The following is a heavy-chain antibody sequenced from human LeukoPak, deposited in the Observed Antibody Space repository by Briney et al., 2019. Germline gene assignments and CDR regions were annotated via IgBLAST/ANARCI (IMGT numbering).Heavy chain of an antibody. D-gene: IGHD5-18*01. V-gene: IGHV4-34*01. CDR1: GGSFSGYY. J-gene: IGHJ4*02. CDR2: INHGGST. Sequence: SETLSLTCAVYGGSFSGYYWSWIRQPPGKGLEWIGEINHGGSTNYNPSLKSRVTISVDTSKNQFSLKLSSVTAADTAVYYCARDRGYSYARRTHFDYWGQGTLVTVSS. CDR3: ARDRGYSYARRTHFDY.